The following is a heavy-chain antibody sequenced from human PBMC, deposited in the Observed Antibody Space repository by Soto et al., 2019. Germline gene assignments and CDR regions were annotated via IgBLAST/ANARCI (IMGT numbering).Heavy chain of an antibody. V-gene: IGHV4-39*01. CDR2: IYYSGST. Sequence: PSETLSLTCTVSGGSISSSSYYWGWIRQPPGKGLEWIGSIYYSGSTYYNPSLKSRVTISVDTSKNQFSLKLSSVTAADTAVYYCARHCRIVGATIEPFDYWGQGTLVTVSS. CDR3: ARHCRIVGATIEPFDY. J-gene: IGHJ4*02. D-gene: IGHD1-26*01. CDR1: GGSISSSSYY.